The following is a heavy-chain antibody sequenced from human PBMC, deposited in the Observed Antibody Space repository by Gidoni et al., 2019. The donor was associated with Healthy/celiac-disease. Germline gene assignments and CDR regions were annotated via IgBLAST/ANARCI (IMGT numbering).Heavy chain of an antibody. D-gene: IGHD4-17*01. V-gene: IGHV1-8*01. CDR2: MNPNSGNT. J-gene: IGHJ6*02. Sequence: QVQLVQSGAEVKKPGASVKVSCKASGYTFTRYDINWVRQATGQGLEWMGWMNPNSGNTGYAQKFQGRVTMTRNTSISTAYMELSSLRSEDTAVYYCAKGDYGDYITYYGMDVWGQGTTVTVSS. CDR3: AKGDYGDYITYYGMDV. CDR1: GYTFTRYD.